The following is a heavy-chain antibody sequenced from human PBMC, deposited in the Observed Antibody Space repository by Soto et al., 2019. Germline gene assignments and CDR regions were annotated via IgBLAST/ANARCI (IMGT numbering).Heavy chain of an antibody. CDR3: AKNGWAETATVTPWYFDL. Sequence: QAKLVESGGGVVQPGRSLRLSCAASGFSFNNNGMHWVRQAPGKGLEWVAVISYDGGTEYYADSVKGRFTISRDNSRNTLYLQMNSLRTEDTAIYYCAKNGWAETATVTPWYFDLCGRGILVTVSS. V-gene: IGHV3-30*18. J-gene: IGHJ2*01. CDR1: GFSFNNNG. CDR2: ISYDGGTE. D-gene: IGHD4-17*01.